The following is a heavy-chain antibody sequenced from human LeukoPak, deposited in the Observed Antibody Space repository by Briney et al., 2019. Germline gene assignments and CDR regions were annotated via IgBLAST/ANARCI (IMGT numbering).Heavy chain of an antibody. J-gene: IGHJ4*02. V-gene: IGHV1-2*02. CDR2: INPNSGGT. CDR1: GYTFTGYY. CDR3: ARDRGYSYARYYFDY. D-gene: IGHD5-18*01. Sequence: ASVKVSCKASGYTFTGYYMHWVRQAPGQGLEWMGWINPNSGGTSFAQKFQGRVTMTRDTSISTAYMELSRLRSDDTAVYYCARDRGYSYARYYFDYWGQGTLVTVSS.